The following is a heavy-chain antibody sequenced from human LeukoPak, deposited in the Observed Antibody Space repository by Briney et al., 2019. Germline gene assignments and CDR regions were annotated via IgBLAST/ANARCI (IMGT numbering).Heavy chain of an antibody. CDR3: AKLYLSTVPASYDY. V-gene: IGHV3-23*01. Sequence: GGSLRLSCAASGFTFSSYAMSWVRQAPGKGLEWVSAISGSGGSTNYADSVKGRFTISRDNSKNTLYLQMNSLRAEDTAVYYCAKLYLSTVPASYDYWGQGTLVTVSS. CDR2: ISGSGGST. CDR1: GFTFSSYA. D-gene: IGHD5/OR15-5a*01. J-gene: IGHJ4*02.